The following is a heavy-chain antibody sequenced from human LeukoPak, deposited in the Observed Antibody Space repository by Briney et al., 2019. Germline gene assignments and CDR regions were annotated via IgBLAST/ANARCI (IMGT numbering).Heavy chain of an antibody. CDR1: GGTFSSYA. CDR2: IIPILGIA. Sequence: SVKVSCKASGGTFSSYAISWVRQAPGQGLEWMGRIIPILGIANYAQKFQGRVTITADKSTSTAYMELSSLRSGDTAVYYCASIGGPSGMDVWGQGTTVTVSS. CDR3: ASIGGPSGMDV. V-gene: IGHV1-69*04. D-gene: IGHD3-10*01. J-gene: IGHJ6*02.